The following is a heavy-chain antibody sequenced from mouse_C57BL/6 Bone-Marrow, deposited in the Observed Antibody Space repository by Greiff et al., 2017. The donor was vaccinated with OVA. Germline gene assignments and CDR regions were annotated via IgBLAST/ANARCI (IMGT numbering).Heavy chain of an antibody. J-gene: IGHJ2*01. CDR3: IRGYYFDY. V-gene: IGHV1-4*01. CDR1: GYTFTSYT. Sequence: QVQLQQSGAELARPGASVKMSCKASGYTFTSYTIHWVKQRPGQGLEWIGYIDPTNDYTNYNQKFKGKATLTADKSSSTAYMQLSSLTSEDSAVYYCIRGYYFDYWGQGTTLTVSA. CDR2: IDPTNDYT.